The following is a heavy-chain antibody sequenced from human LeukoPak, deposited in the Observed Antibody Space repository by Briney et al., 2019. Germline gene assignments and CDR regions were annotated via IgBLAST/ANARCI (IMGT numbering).Heavy chain of an antibody. V-gene: IGHV1-24*01. Sequence: ASVKVSCKVSGYSITELSTHWVRQAPGKGLEWMGGFKPGSGEIIYEQKFQDRVTMTEDTSTDTAYMDLSSLRSEDTALYYCATGTHYDLLPFWGQGTLVTVSS. D-gene: IGHD3-9*01. CDR1: GYSITELS. CDR3: ATGTHYDLLPF. J-gene: IGHJ4*02. CDR2: FKPGSGEI.